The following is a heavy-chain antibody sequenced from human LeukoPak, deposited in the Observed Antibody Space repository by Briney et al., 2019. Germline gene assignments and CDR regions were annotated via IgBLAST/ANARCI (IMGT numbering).Heavy chain of an antibody. J-gene: IGHJ3*02. CDR2: IKEDGSEK. D-gene: IGHD5-18*01. Sequence: LPGGSLRLSCAASGFTFSSYSMNWVRQAPGKGLEWVANIKEDGSEKNYVDSVKGRFTISRDNAKNSLHLQMNSLRAEDTAVYYCARIRMDTGYRPFDIWGQGTMVTVSS. CDR1: GFTFSSYS. CDR3: ARIRMDTGYRPFDI. V-gene: IGHV3-7*01.